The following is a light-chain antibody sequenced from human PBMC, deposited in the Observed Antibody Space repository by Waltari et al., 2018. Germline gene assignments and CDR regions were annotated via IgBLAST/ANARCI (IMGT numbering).Light chain of an antibody. J-gene: IGKJ2*01. CDR2: AAS. Sequence: DIQMTQSPSSLSASVGDRVTITCRASQSISSYLNWYQQKAGKAPKLLIYAASSLPSGVPARFRGSGSGTDFNLTISSLKPEDVAAEYCHQRYSNPYTYTFGQGTKLEIK. CDR3: HQRYSNPYTYT. V-gene: IGKV1-39*01. CDR1: QSISSY.